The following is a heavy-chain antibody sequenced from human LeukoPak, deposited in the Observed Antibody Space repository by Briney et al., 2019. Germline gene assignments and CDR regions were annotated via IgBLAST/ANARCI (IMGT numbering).Heavy chain of an antibody. V-gene: IGHV4-39*07. Sequence: SETLSLTCTVSGGSISSGDYYWSWIRRPPGKGLEWIGSIYYSGSTYYNASLKSRVTISVDTSKNQFSLKLSSVTAADTAVYYCARGCSGGSCYFGWFDPWGQGTLVTVSS. CDR2: IYYSGST. J-gene: IGHJ5*02. D-gene: IGHD2-15*01. CDR1: GGSISSGDYY. CDR3: ARGCSGGSCYFGWFDP.